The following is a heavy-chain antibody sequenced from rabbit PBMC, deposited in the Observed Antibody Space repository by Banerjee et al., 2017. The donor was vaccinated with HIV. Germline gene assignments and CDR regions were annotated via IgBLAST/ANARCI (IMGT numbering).Heavy chain of an antibody. J-gene: IGHJ4*01. CDR2: IYAGSSTNT. D-gene: IGHD4-2*01. Sequence: QEQLEESGGDLVEPEGSLTLTCTASGFSFSSSYWIYWVRQAPGKGLEWIACIYAGSSTNTYYASWAKGRFTISKTSSTTVTLQMTSLTAADTATYFCARDLFNIGSRDLWGPGTLVTVS. V-gene: IGHV1S45*01. CDR3: ARDLFNIGSRDL. CDR1: GFSFSSSYW.